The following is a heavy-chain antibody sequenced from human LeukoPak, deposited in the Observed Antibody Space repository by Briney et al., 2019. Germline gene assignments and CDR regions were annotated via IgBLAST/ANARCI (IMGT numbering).Heavy chain of an antibody. CDR3: TTEKGWIQLWLGIYYYYYMDV. V-gene: IGHV3-15*01. J-gene: IGHJ6*03. CDR2: IKSKTDGGTT. CDR1: GFTFSSQW. D-gene: IGHD5-18*01. Sequence: GGSLRLSCAASGFTFSSQWMSWVRQAPGKGLEWVGRIKSKTDGGTTDYAAPVKGRFTISRDDSKNTLYLQMNSLKTEDTAVYYCTTEKGWIQLWLGIYYYYYMDVWGKGTTVTVSS.